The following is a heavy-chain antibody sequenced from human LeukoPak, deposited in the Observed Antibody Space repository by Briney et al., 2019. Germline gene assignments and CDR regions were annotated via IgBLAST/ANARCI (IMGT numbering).Heavy chain of an antibody. CDR3: ARELPTGWVDY. CDR2: IYHSGST. J-gene: IGHJ4*02. V-gene: IGHV4-30-2*01. Sequence: PSQTLSLTCAVSGGSFSSGGYSWSWIRQPPGKGLEWIGYIYHSGSTYYNPSLKSRVTISVDRSKNQFSLKLSSVTAADTAVYYCARELPTGWVDYWGQGTLVTVSS. D-gene: IGHD3-9*01. CDR1: GGSFSSGGYS.